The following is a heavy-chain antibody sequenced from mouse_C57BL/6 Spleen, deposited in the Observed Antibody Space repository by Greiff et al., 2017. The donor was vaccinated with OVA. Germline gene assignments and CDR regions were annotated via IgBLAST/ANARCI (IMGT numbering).Heavy chain of an antibody. J-gene: IGHJ3*01. CDR2: INPGSGGT. D-gene: IGHD3-2*02. Sequence: VQLQQSGAELVRPGTSVKVSCKASGYAFTNYLIEWVKQRPGQGLEWIGVINPGSGGTNYNEKFKGKATLTADKSSSTAYMQLSSLTSEDSAVYFCARGRDSSGYGAYWGQGTLVTVSA. CDR1: GYAFTNYL. CDR3: ARGRDSSGYGAY. V-gene: IGHV1-54*01.